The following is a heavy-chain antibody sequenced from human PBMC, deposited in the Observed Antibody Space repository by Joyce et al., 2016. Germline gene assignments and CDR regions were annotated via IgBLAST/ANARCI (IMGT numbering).Heavy chain of an antibody. Sequence: QLVESGGGVVKPGGSLRLSCEASVSTFSSSSMSWFRQAHGKGLEWGAAISGTSYYIFHAETVRGRFTGSRDNAKKTLYLQMNSLRAEDSAVFYCARGGISYYYAMDVWGQGTTVTVSS. CDR3: ARGGISYYYAMDV. V-gene: IGHV3-21*01. J-gene: IGHJ6*02. CDR1: VSTFSSSS. CDR2: ISGTSYYI. D-gene: IGHD3-16*01.